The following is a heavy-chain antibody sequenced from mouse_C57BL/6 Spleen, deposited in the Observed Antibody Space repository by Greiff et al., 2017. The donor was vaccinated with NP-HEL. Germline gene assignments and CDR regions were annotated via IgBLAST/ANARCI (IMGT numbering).Heavy chain of an antibody. J-gene: IGHJ4*01. Sequence: QVQLQQSGAELVKPGASVKISCKASGYAFSSYWMNWVKQRPGKGLAWIGQIYPGDGDTNYNGKFKGKATLTADKSSSTAYMQLSSLTSEDSAVYFWARRNPPGTRAMDYWGQGTSVTVSS. D-gene: IGHD4-1*01. CDR1: GYAFSSYW. V-gene: IGHV1-80*01. CDR3: ARRNPPGTRAMDY. CDR2: IYPGDGDT.